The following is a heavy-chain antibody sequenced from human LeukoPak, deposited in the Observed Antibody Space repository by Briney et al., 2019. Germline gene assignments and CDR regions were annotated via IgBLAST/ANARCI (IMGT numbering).Heavy chain of an antibody. D-gene: IGHD3-10*01. CDR1: SGSISSSNYY. V-gene: IGHV4-39*07. J-gene: IGHJ4*02. CDR3: ARDVNYYGSGSYLDY. CDR2: IYYSGDT. Sequence: SETLSLTCTVSSGSISSSNYYWGWIRQPPGKGLGWIGTIYYSGDTYYNPSLKSRVTISVDTSKNQFSLKLSSVTAADTAVYYCARDVNYYGSGSYLDYWGQGTLVTVSS.